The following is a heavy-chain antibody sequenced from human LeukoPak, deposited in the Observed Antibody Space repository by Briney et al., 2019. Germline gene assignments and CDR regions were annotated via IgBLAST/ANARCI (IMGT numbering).Heavy chain of an antibody. Sequence: PGGSLRLSCAASGFTFSSYWMSWVRQAPGKGLEWVANIKQDGSEKYYVDSVKGRFTTSRDNAKNSLYLQMNSLRAEDTAVYYCARDFFSSGYYWSSTIRYFDYWGQGTLVTVSS. V-gene: IGHV3-7*01. CDR2: IKQDGSEK. J-gene: IGHJ4*02. D-gene: IGHD3-22*01. CDR1: GFTFSSYW. CDR3: ARDFFSSGYYWSSTIRYFDY.